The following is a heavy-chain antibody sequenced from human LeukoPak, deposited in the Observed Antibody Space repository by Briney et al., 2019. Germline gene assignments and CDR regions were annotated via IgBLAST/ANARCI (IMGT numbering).Heavy chain of an antibody. CDR3: AGGSRYFPDY. D-gene: IGHD1-14*01. Sequence: GGSLRLSCAASGFTFSNYWMHWVRQAPGKGLVWVSRITSDGSTTTYADSVKGRFTISRDNAKNTLYLQMNSLRADNTAVYYCAGGSRYFPDYWGQGTLVTVSS. CDR2: ITSDGSTT. CDR1: GFTFSNYW. V-gene: IGHV3-74*01. J-gene: IGHJ4*02.